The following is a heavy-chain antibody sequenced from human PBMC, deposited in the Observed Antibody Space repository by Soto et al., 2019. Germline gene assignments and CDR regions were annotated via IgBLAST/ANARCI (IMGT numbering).Heavy chain of an antibody. Sequence: QVQLQESGPGLVKPSETLSLTCTVSSDSITNYYWSWIRQPPGKGLEWIGYIHDSGRSNYNPSLKSRVKISVDTSKKQFSRKLNSVTVADTAVYYCARVGGTRGWYWGQGTLVTVSS. D-gene: IGHD2-15*01. CDR2: IHDSGRS. CDR3: ARVGGTRGWY. CDR1: SDSITNYY. J-gene: IGHJ4*02. V-gene: IGHV4-59*01.